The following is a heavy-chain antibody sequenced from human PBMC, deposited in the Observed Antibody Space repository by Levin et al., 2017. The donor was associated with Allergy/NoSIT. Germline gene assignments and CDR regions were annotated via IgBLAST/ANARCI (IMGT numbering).Heavy chain of an antibody. CDR1: GYSLSELA. CDR3: AAERWSDGKHGPLDD. Sequence: GESLKISCTVSGYSLSELAIHWVRQAPGKGLEWMGGFDPEDGEIIYAQKFEGRVTMTEGTTIGTAYLELSSLTSEDTAVYYCAAERWSDGKHGPLDDWGQGTLVTVSS. CDR2: FDPEDGEI. J-gene: IGHJ4*02. D-gene: IGHD4-23*01. V-gene: IGHV1-24*01.